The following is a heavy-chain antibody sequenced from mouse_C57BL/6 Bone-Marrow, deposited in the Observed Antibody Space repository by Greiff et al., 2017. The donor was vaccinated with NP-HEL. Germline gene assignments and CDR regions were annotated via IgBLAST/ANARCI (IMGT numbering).Heavy chain of an antibody. J-gene: IGHJ2*01. CDR3: ARDEWYPDY. CDR1: GYAFSSSW. V-gene: IGHV1-82*01. D-gene: IGHD2-1*01. Sequence: ESGPELVKPGASVKISCKASGYAFSSSWMNWVKQRPGKGLEWIGRIYPGDGDTNYNGKFKGKATLTADKSSSTAYMQLSSLTSEDSAVYFCARDEWYPDYWGQGTTLTVSS. CDR2: IYPGDGDT.